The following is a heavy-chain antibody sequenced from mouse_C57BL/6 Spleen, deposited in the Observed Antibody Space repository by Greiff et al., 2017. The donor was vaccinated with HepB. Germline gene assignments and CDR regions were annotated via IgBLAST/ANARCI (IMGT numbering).Heavy chain of an antibody. V-gene: IGHV1-82*01. Sequence: QVQLQQSGPELAKPGASVKISCKASGYAFSSSWMNWVKQRPGKGLEWIGRIYPGDGDTNYNGKFKGKATLTADKSSSTAYMQLSSLTSEDSAVYFCARYYYGGSYGYFDVWGTGTTVTVSS. CDR2: IYPGDGDT. J-gene: IGHJ1*03. D-gene: IGHD1-1*01. CDR3: ARYYYGGSYGYFDV. CDR1: GYAFSSSW.